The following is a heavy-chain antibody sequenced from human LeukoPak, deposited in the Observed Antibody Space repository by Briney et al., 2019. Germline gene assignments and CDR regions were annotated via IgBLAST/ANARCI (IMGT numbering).Heavy chain of an antibody. CDR2: IYSGGST. V-gene: IGHV3-53*01. CDR1: GFTVSSNY. CDR3: ARSPTPVYNDY. J-gene: IGHJ4*02. Sequence: PGGSLRLSCAASGFTVSSNYMSWVRQAPGKGLEWVSVIYSGGSTYYADSVKGRFTISRDNSKNTLYLQMNSLRAEDTAVYYCARSPTPVYNDYWGQGTLVTVSS. D-gene: IGHD1-14*01.